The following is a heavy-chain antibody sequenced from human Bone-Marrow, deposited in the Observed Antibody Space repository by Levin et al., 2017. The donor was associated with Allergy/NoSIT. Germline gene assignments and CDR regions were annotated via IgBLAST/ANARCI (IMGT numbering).Heavy chain of an antibody. V-gene: IGHV4-39*01. Sequence: SETLSLTCSVSGDSISSSSYYWGWIRQSPGKGLEWIGNIYYSGTTHYNPSLKSRVTMSVDTSKNRFSLRLSSVTAADTAVYYCARLLGGYYDSSGHFNWFDPWGQGNLVTVSS. CDR1: GDSISSSSYY. D-gene: IGHD3-22*01. J-gene: IGHJ5*02. CDR2: IYYSGTT. CDR3: ARLLGGYYDSSGHFNWFDP.